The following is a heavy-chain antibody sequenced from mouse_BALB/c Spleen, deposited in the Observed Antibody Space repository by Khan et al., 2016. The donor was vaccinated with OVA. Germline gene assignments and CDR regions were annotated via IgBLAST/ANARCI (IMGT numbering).Heavy chain of an antibody. CDR2: ISGDSTTI. J-gene: IGHJ2*01. D-gene: IGHD1-1*01. CDR3: ATSYFYGYYFDY. Sequence: EVELVESGGGLMQPGGSRKLSCAASGFTFSSYGVHWVRQAPERGLEWVAYISGDSTTIYYADTVKGRFTISRDNPKNTLFLQMTSLMSEDTAKYYGATSYFYGYYFDYWGPGTTLTVSS. CDR1: GFTFSSYG. V-gene: IGHV5-17*02.